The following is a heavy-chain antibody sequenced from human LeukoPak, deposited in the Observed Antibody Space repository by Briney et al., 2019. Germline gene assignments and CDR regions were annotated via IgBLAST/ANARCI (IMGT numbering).Heavy chain of an antibody. D-gene: IGHD3-10*01. V-gene: IGHV1-2*02. CDR3: ARGGSGSYFSWLDP. J-gene: IGHJ5*02. CDR2: INPNSGGT. CDR1: GYTFTGYY. Sequence: ASVKVSCKASGYTFTGYYIHWVRQAPGQGLECIGWINPNSGGTNYAQKFQGRVTMTRDTSISTAYMELSRLRSDDTAVYYCARGGSGSYFSWLDPWGQGTLFTVSS.